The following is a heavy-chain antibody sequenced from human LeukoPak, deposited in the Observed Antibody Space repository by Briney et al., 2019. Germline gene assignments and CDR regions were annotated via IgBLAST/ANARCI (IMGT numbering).Heavy chain of an antibody. CDR2: ISAYNGNT. CDR1: GYTFTNYG. V-gene: IGHV1-18*01. J-gene: IGHJ2*01. CDR3: ARDRRQLYLTGGFDL. Sequence: ASVKVSCKASGYTFTNYGISWVRQAPGQGLEWMGWISAYNGNTNYAQKLQGRVTMTTDTSTSTAYMELRSLRSDDTAVYYCARDRRQLYLTGGFDLWGRGTLVTVSS. D-gene: IGHD2-8*02.